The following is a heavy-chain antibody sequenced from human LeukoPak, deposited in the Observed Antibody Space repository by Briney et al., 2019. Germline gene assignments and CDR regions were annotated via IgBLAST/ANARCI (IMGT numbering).Heavy chain of an antibody. J-gene: IGHJ4*02. D-gene: IGHD3-10*01. V-gene: IGHV3-53*05. CDR2: IYSGGST. CDR3: AKGARVHYPKYYFDY. Sequence: QPGGSLRLSCAASGFTVSSDYMSWVRQAPGKGLEWVSVIYSGGSTYYADSVKGRFTISRDNSKNTLYLQMNSLRAEDTAVYYCAKGARVHYPKYYFDYWGQGTLVTVSS. CDR1: GFTVSSDY.